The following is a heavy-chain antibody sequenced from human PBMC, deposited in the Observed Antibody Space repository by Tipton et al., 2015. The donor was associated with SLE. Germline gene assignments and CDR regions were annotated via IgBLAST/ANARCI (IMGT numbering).Heavy chain of an antibody. Sequence: LRLSCAVSGYSISSGYYWGWIRQPPGKGLEWIGSIYHSGSTNYNPSLKSRVTISVDTSKNQFSLKVSSVTAADTAVYYCARGDYSSSWYWFDPWGQGTLVTVSS. CDR3: ARGDYSSSWYWFDP. CDR2: IYHSGST. D-gene: IGHD6-13*01. V-gene: IGHV4-38-2*01. CDR1: GYSISSGYY. J-gene: IGHJ5*02.